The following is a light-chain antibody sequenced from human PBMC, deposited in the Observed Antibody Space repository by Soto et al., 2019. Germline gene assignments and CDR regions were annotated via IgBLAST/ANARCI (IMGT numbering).Light chain of an antibody. CDR2: GVS. CDR1: QLVSSN. CDR3: QQYDNWPRT. Sequence: LTQSPGPLSVSPAERATLSWRASQLVSSNFLAWYQQKPGQAPRLLRFGVSTRAAAIPARFNGSGSGTEFTLTISSLQSEDFAVYYCQQYDNWPRTFGQGTKVDIK. V-gene: IGKV3-15*01. J-gene: IGKJ1*01.